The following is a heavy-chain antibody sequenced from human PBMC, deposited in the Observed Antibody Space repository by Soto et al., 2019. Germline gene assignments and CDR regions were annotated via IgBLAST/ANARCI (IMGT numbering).Heavy chain of an antibody. CDR2: ISAYNGNT. V-gene: IGHV1-18*01. D-gene: IGHD6-13*01. Sequence: QVQLVQSGAEVKKPGASVKVSCKASGYTFTSYGINWVRQAPGQGLEWMGWISAYNGNTHYAQKLKGRVTMTTDTTTSTAYMELRSLRSDDTAVYYCARGPYSSSLSTYWYFDYWGQGTLVTVSS. CDR3: ARGPYSSSLSTYWYFDY. J-gene: IGHJ4*02. CDR1: GYTFTSYG.